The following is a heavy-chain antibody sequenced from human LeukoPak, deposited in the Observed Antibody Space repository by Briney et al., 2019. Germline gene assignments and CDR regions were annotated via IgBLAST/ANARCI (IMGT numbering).Heavy chain of an antibody. J-gene: IGHJ3*02. D-gene: IGHD2-15*01. CDR1: GGSIKSGDYY. CDR3: ARDCSGGSCYGAFDI. CDR2: IYDSGST. V-gene: IGHV4-30-4*01. Sequence: SETLSLTCTVSGGSIKSGDYYWSWIRQPPGKGLEWIGYIYDSGSTYYNPSLKSRITISVDTSENRFSLKLSSVTATDTAVYYCARDCSGGSCYGAFDIWGQGTMVTVSS.